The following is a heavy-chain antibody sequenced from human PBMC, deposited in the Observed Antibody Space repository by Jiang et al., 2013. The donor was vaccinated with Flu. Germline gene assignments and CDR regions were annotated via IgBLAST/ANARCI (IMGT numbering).Heavy chain of an antibody. CDR2: IYTSGST. Sequence: LLKPSETLSLTCTVSGGSISSYYWSWIRQPPGKGLEWIGYIYTSGSTNYNPSLKSRVTISVDTSKNQFSLKLSSVTAADTAVYYCARGPEFYYDSSGYLFDYWGQGTLVTVSS. D-gene: IGHD3-22*01. CDR1: GGSISSYY. V-gene: IGHV4-4*09. J-gene: IGHJ4*02. CDR3: ARGPEFYYDSSGYLFDY.